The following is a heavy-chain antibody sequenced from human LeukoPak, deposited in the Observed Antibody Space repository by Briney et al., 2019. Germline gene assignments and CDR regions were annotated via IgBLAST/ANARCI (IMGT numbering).Heavy chain of an antibody. CDR1: GYTFTGYY. V-gene: IGHV1-8*03. CDR3: ARATVTTESDY. D-gene: IGHD4-17*01. Sequence: ASVKVSCKASGYTFTGYYMHWVRQAPGQGLEWMGWMNPNSGNTGYAQKFQGRVTISRNTSISTAYMELSSLRSEDTAVYYCARATVTTESDYWGQGTLVTVSS. J-gene: IGHJ4*02. CDR2: MNPNSGNT.